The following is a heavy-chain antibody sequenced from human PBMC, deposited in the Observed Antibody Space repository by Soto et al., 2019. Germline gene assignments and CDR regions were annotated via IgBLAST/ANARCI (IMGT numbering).Heavy chain of an antibody. CDR2: ISGSGGST. Sequence: GGSLRLSCAASGFTFSSYAMSWVRQAPGKGLEWVSAISGSGGSTYYADSVKGRFTISRDNSKNTLYLQMNSLRAEDTAVYYCAASITMIVVVLDAFDIWGQGTMVTVSS. D-gene: IGHD3-22*01. V-gene: IGHV3-23*01. CDR3: AASITMIVVVLDAFDI. J-gene: IGHJ3*02. CDR1: GFTFSSYA.